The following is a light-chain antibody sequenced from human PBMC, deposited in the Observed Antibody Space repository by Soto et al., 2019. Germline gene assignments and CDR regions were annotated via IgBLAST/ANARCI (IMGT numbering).Light chain of an antibody. CDR1: NIGSKS. V-gene: IGLV3-21*02. CDR2: DDS. J-gene: IGLJ2*01. CDR3: QVWDSVNDHVI. Sequence: SYELTQPPSVSVAPGQTARVTCGGTNIGSKSVHWYQQKPGQAPVLVVYDDSDRPSGIPERFSGSNSGNTATLTISRVEAGDEADYYCQVWDSVNDHVIFGGGTKLTVL.